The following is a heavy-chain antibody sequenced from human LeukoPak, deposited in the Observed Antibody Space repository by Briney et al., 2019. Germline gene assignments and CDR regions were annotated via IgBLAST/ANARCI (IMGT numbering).Heavy chain of an antibody. D-gene: IGHD6-19*01. CDR2: IYYSGST. J-gene: IGHJ4*02. V-gene: IGHV4-59*01. Sequence: SETLSLTCTVSGGSISSYYWSWIRQPPGKGLEWIGYIYYSGSTNYNPSLKSRVTISVDTSKNQFSLKLSSVTAADTAVYYCARGLAVAGTLHKKFDYWGQGTLVTVSS. CDR1: GGSISSYY. CDR3: ARGLAVAGTLHKKFDY.